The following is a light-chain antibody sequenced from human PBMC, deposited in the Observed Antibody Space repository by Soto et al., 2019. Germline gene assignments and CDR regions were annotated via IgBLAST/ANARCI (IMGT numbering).Light chain of an antibody. CDR3: MQALQTPA. V-gene: IGKV2-28*01. J-gene: IGKJ2*01. CDR1: QSLLHTNGHNY. Sequence: DIVMTQSPLSLPVTPGEPASISCRSSQSLLHTNGHNYLDWHLQKPWQSPQLLIYLGSNRAFGVPDRFSGSGSGTDFTLKISSVAPDDVGVYYCMQALQTPAFGQGTKVEIK. CDR2: LGS.